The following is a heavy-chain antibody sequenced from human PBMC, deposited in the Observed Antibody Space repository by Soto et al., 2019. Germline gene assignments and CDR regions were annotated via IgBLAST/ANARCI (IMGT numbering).Heavy chain of an antibody. CDR3: AGIQLWPYFDF. CDR2: ISGSGDTT. CDR1: GFTFSSYA. J-gene: IGHJ4*02. Sequence: EVQLLDSGGGLVQPGGSLRLSCAASGFTFSSYAMSWVRQAPGKGLEWVSTISGSGDTTYYADSVKGRLTISRDNSKNTLSLKMNNLRAEDPAVYYCAGIQLWPYFDFWGQGTLVTVSS. D-gene: IGHD5-18*01. V-gene: IGHV3-23*01.